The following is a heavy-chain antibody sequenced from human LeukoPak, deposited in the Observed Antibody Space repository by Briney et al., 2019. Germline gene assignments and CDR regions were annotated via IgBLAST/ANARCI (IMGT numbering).Heavy chain of an antibody. CDR3: ARSNNGGWGYCDY. D-gene: IGHD3-16*01. Sequence: GGSLRLSCAASGFTFSSYGMHWVRQAPGKGLEGVAVIWYEGSNKYYADSVKGRFTISRDNSKNTLYVQMSSLRAEDTAVYYCARSNNGGWGYCDYWGQGSLVTVSS. CDR2: IWYEGSNK. J-gene: IGHJ4*02. CDR1: GFTFSSYG. V-gene: IGHV3-33*08.